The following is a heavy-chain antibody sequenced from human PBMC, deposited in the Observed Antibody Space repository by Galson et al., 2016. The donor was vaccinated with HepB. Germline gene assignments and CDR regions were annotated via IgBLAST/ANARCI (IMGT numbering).Heavy chain of an antibody. D-gene: IGHD5-18*01. CDR3: ANEDDVTPGYGPFDI. V-gene: IGHV3-23*01. CDR1: GFIFRNYA. CDR2: ISGSGLST. J-gene: IGHJ3*02. Sequence: SLRLSCAASGFIFRNYAMSWVRQAPGKGLEWVSDISGSGLSTFYADSVKGRFSISRDNSKSTLYLQMDSLRAEDTAVYCCANEDDVTPGYGPFDIWAMGRWSPSLQ.